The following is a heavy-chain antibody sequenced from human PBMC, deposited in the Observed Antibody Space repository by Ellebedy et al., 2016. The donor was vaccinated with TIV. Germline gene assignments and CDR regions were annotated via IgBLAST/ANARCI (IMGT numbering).Heavy chain of an antibody. D-gene: IGHD3/OR15-3a*01. CDR1: GFTFNSAWMNAW. CDR3: TTLGRF. CDR2: IKSKTDGGTT. V-gene: IGHV3-15*01. J-gene: IGHJ4*02. Sequence: GESLKISXAASGFTFNSAWMNAWMSWVRQAPGKGLEWVGRIKSKTDGGTTDYAAPVKGRFTISRDDSKNTLYLQMNSLKIEDTAVYYCTTLGRFWGQGALVTVSS.